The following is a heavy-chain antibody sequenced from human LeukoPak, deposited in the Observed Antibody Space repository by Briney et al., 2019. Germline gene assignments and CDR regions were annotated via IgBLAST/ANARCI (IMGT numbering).Heavy chain of an antibody. Sequence: SEPLSLTCTVSGGSVSSGSYCWSWIRRPPGKVLEWIGYIYYSGSPNYHPSLKSRVTISVDTSKNQFSLKLSSVTAADTAVYYCARVTVAGLIGYWGQGTLVTVSS. CDR1: GGSVSSGSYC. V-gene: IGHV4-61*01. CDR3: ARVTVAGLIGY. CDR2: IYYSGSP. D-gene: IGHD6-19*01. J-gene: IGHJ4*02.